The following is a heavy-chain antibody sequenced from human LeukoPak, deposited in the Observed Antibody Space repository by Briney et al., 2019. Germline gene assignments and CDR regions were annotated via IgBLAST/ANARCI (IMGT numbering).Heavy chain of an antibody. V-gene: IGHV4-39*01. CDR1: GGSISSRNYY. Sequence: SETLSLTCTVSGGSISSRNYYWGWIRQPPGKGLEWIGSIYYSGSTYYNPSLKSRVTISVDTSKNQFSLKLSSVTAADTAVYYCARLEGGSYPIAYYYYYYYMDVWGKGTTVTVSS. D-gene: IGHD1-26*01. CDR2: IYYSGST. J-gene: IGHJ6*03. CDR3: ARLEGGSYPIAYYYYYYYMDV.